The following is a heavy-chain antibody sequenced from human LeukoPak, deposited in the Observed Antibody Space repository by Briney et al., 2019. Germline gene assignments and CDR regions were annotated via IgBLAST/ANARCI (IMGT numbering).Heavy chain of an antibody. D-gene: IGHD6-13*01. CDR2: ISYDGSNK. CDR1: GFTFSSYA. J-gene: IGHJ3*02. CDR3: ARDGIAAAGYHDAFDI. Sequence: PGRSLRLSCAASGFTFSSYAMHWVRQAPGKGLEWVAVISYDGSNKYYADSVKGRFTISRDNSKNMLYLQMNSLRAEDTAVYYCARDGIAAAGYHDAFDIWGQGTMVTVSS. V-gene: IGHV3-30-3*01.